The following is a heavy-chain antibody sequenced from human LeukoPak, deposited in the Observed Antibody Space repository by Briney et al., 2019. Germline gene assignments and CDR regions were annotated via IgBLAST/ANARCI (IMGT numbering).Heavy chain of an antibody. Sequence: ASVKVSCKASTYTFTSYAITWVRQAPGQGLEWMGWISAYNGKTDYAQKVQGRVTMTTDTSTSTAYMELSRLRSDDTAVYYCARDDFWSGFPHPTFDYWGQGTLVTVSS. D-gene: IGHD3-3*01. J-gene: IGHJ4*02. CDR2: ISAYNGKT. CDR3: ARDDFWSGFPHPTFDY. CDR1: TYTFTSYA. V-gene: IGHV1-18*01.